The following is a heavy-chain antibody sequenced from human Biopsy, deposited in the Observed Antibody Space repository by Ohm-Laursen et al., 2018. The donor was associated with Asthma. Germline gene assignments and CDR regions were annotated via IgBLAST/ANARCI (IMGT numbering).Heavy chain of an antibody. J-gene: IGHJ6*02. CDR2: IYYSGTT. CDR3: AREKAYGSGSLYGMDV. V-gene: IGHV4-31*02. CDR1: GGSLTSAY. D-gene: IGHD3-10*01. Sequence: TLSLTWTVSGGSLTSAYWSWVRQYSEKGLEWIGYIYYSGTTVYNPSLKSRVSMSVDTSKNQVSLKLGSVTAADTAVYYCAREKAYGSGSLYGMDVWGHGTTVTVSS.